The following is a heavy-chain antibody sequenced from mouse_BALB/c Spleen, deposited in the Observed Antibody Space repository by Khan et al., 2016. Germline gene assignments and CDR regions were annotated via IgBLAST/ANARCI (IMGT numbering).Heavy chain of an antibody. CDR3: ARNGNRYGRTWYAY. D-gene: IGHD2-14*01. J-gene: IGHJ3*01. Sequence: EVQLQESGPGLVKPSQSLSLTCTVTGYSITSDYAWNWIRQFPGNKLGWMGYISYSGSTSYNPSLKSRISITRDTSKNQFFLLLNSVTTEDTATYYWARNGNRYGRTWYAYWRQGTLVTVSA. V-gene: IGHV3-2*02. CDR2: ISYSGST. CDR1: GYSITSDYA.